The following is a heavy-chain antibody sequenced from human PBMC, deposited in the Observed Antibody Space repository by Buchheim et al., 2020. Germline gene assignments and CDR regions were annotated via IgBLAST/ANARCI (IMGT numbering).Heavy chain of an antibody. CDR1: GGTFSSYT. CDR3: ARERRSYYDSSGYYYGDY. Sequence: QVQLVQSGAEVKKPGSSVKVSCKASGGTFSSYTISWVRQAPGQGLEWMGRIIPILGIANYAQKFQGRVTITADKSTSTAYMELRSLRSDDTAVYYCARERRSYYDSSGYYYGDYWGQGTL. J-gene: IGHJ4*02. CDR2: IIPILGIA. D-gene: IGHD3-22*01. V-gene: IGHV1-69*08.